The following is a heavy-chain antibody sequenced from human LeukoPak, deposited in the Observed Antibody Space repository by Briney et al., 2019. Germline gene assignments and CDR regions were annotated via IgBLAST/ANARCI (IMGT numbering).Heavy chain of an antibody. V-gene: IGHV3-21*01. J-gene: IGHJ4*02. CDR3: ARVSRGIAVAGTGYFDY. CDR2: ITSSSIYI. Sequence: GGSLRLSCAASGFTFSAYSMNWVRQAPGKGLEWVSSITSSSIYIYYADSVKGRFTISRENAKNSLYLQMNSLRAGDTAVYYCARVSRGIAVAGTGYFDYWGQGTLVTVSS. CDR1: GFTFSAYS. D-gene: IGHD6-19*01.